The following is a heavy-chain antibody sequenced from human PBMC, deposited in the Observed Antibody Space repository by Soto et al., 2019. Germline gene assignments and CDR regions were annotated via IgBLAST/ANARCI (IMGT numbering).Heavy chain of an antibody. CDR2: IIPIFGTA. J-gene: IGHJ4*02. CDR3: AREVGLARGGGPNYYFDY. Sequence: QVQLVQSGAEVKKPGSSVKVSCKASGGTFSSYAISWVRQAPGQGLEWMGGIIPIFGTANYAQKFQGRVTITADESTSTGYMELSSLRSEDTAVYYCAREVGLARGGGPNYYFDYWGQGTLVTVSS. CDR1: GGTFSSYA. V-gene: IGHV1-69*01. D-gene: IGHD2-15*01.